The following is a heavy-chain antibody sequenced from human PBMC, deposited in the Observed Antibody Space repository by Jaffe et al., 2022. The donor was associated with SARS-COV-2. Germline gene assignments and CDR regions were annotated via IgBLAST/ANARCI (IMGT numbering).Heavy chain of an antibody. CDR1: GFTFRSYG. CDR2: ISYDGSNK. J-gene: IGHJ5*02. CDR3: AKATTTVVRRGWFDP. V-gene: IGHV3-30*18. D-gene: IGHD4-17*01. Sequence: QVQLVESGGGVVQPGRSLRLSCAASGFTFRSYGMHWVRQAPGKGLEWVAVISYDGSNKYYADSVKGRFTISRDNSKNTLYLQMNSLRAEDTGIYYCAKATTTVVRRGWFDPWGQGTLVTVSS.